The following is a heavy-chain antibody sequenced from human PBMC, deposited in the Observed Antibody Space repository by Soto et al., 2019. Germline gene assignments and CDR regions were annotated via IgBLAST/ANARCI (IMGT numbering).Heavy chain of an antibody. Sequence: LGGSLRLSCAASGFTFSTYAMNCVRQAPGKGLEWVSNIGGSGRIAMYADSVKGRFTISRDNTNNHLYLQMNSLRSDDTALYYCAKDEGAAVESPGDWGHGTLVTVSS. CDR2: IGGSGRIA. D-gene: IGHD6-13*01. J-gene: IGHJ4*01. CDR1: GFTFSTYA. V-gene: IGHV3-23*01. CDR3: AKDEGAAVESPGD.